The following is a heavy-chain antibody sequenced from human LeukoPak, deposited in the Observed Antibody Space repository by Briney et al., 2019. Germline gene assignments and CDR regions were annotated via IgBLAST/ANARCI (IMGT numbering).Heavy chain of an antibody. D-gene: IGHD4-17*01. J-gene: IGHJ4*02. CDR1: GYSISSGYY. V-gene: IGHV4-38-2*02. CDR2: IYHSGST. Sequence: SETLSLTCTVSGYSISSGYYWGWIRQPPGKGLEWIGSIYHSGSTYYNPSLKSRVTISVDTSKSQFSLKLSSVTAADTAVYYCAKGGDYVYWGQGTLVTVSS. CDR3: AKGGDYVY.